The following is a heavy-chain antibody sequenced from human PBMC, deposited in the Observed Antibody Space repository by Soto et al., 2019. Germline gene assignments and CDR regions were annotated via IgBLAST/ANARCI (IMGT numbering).Heavy chain of an antibody. CDR3: ASSGSKPRYDY. CDR1: GFTVSSNY. CDR2: TYSGGTT. Sequence: GGSLRLSCAASGFTVSSNYMSWVRQAPGKGLEWVSLTYSGGTTYYADSVKGRFTISRDNSKNTLFLQMDSLIAEDTAVYYCASSGSKPRYDYWGQGTLVTVSS. V-gene: IGHV3-66*01. D-gene: IGHD1-26*01. J-gene: IGHJ4*02.